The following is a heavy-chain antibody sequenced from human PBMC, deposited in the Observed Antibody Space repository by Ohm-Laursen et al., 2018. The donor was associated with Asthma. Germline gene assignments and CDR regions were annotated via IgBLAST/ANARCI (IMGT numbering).Heavy chain of an antibody. V-gene: IGHV3-23*01. CDR1: GFSLSSYA. Sequence: SLRLSCSASGFSLSSYAMTWVRQAPGKGLEWVSGIGGRGDVSYYADSVKGRFTISRDNSKNTLYLQLNSLRAEDTAVYYCAKTLSTGHAPNDHWGQGTLVTVSS. D-gene: IGHD2-8*02. J-gene: IGHJ4*02. CDR3: AKTLSTGHAPNDH. CDR2: IGGRGDVS.